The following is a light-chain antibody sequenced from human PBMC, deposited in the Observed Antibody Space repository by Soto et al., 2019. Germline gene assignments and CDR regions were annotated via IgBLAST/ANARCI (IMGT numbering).Light chain of an antibody. CDR2: SND. Sequence: QSVLTQPPSVSGTPGQRVSFFCSGSSSNIGTHSVHLYQQFPGTAPKVLISSNDQRPSGVPDRVCGSKSGISAFLAISGLRYKDEGDYYCAPCDATLNAWVFGGGTKLTLL. J-gene: IGLJ3*02. CDR1: SSNIGTHS. V-gene: IGLV1-44*01. CDR3: APCDATLNAWV.